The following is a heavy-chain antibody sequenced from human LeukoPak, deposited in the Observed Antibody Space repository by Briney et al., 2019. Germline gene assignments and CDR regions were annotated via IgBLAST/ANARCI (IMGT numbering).Heavy chain of an antibody. J-gene: IGHJ6*02. CDR2: ISAYNGNT. CDR1: GYTFTSYG. CDR3: ARELVVPDAILRGYYYYYGMDV. D-gene: IGHD2-2*01. V-gene: IGHV1-18*01. Sequence: GASVKVSCTASGYTFTSYGISWVRQAPGQGLEWMGWISAYNGNTNYAQKLQGRVTMTTDTSTSTAYMELRSLRSDDTAVYYCARELVVPDAILRGYYYYYGMDVWGQGTTVTVSS.